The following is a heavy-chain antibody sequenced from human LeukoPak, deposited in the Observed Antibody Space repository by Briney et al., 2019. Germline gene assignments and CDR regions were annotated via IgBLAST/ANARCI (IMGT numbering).Heavy chain of an antibody. D-gene: IGHD5-12*01. CDR1: GATLNIGHA. J-gene: IGHJ5*02. Sequence: ASVKVSCKAFGATLNIGHAFIWARQAPGQGPQWMGRIIPFLGEVNYAQNFQGRVSFTADKSTATMYMEMKSLRLDDTAIYYCSPCGHAYDWFGPWGQGTLATVSS. CDR2: IIPFLGEV. V-gene: IGHV1-69*04. CDR3: SPCGHAYDWFGP.